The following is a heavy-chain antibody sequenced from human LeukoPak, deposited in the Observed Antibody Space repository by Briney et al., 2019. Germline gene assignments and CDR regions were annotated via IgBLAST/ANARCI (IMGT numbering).Heavy chain of an antibody. D-gene: IGHD3-10*01. V-gene: IGHV3-48*03. Sequence: GGSLRLSCAASGFTVRSNYMTWVRQAPGKGLEWVAYIDSSGSTIYHADSLEDRFTISRDNAQNLMFLQMNSLRAEDTAVYYCARAYASSRYYGYWGQGTLVTVSS. CDR1: GFTVRSNY. J-gene: IGHJ4*02. CDR2: IDSSGSTI. CDR3: ARAYASSRYYGY.